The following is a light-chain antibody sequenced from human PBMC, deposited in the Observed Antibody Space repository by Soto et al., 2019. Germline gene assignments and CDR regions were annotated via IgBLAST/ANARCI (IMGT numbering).Light chain of an antibody. Sequence: DIQMTQSPFAMSASVGDRFTMTLRASQGITNYVAWFQQKPGKVPKRLISAASTLQSGVPSRFSGSGSGTEFTLTISSLQPEDFATYYCLQHKNYPLTFGGGTKVDI. V-gene: IGKV1-17*03. CDR3: LQHKNYPLT. J-gene: IGKJ4*01. CDR1: QGITNY. CDR2: AAS.